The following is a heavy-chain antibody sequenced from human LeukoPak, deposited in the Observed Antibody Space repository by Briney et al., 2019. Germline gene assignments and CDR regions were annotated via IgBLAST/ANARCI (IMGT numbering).Heavy chain of an antibody. Sequence: SETLSLTCTVSGGSISSFYWSWIRQPPGKGLEWIGYIYSSGHTNYKSSLKGRVTISLDTSKTQFSLRLSSVTAADTAVYYCARHVGVSKSFDFWGQGTMVTVSS. CDR2: IYSSGHT. CDR3: ARHVGVSKSFDF. D-gene: IGHD5/OR15-5a*01. J-gene: IGHJ3*01. V-gene: IGHV4-59*08. CDR1: GGSISSFY.